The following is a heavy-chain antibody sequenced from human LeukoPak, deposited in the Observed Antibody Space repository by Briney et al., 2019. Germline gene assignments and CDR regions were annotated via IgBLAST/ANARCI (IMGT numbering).Heavy chain of an antibody. D-gene: IGHD2-15*01. J-gene: IGHJ4*02. Sequence: ASVKVSCKASGYTFTSYAMHWVRQAPGQRLEWMGWINAGNGNTKYSQKFQGRVTITRDTSASTAYMELSSLRSEDTGVYYCARDGVILVAATPSYFDYWGQGTLVTVSS. V-gene: IGHV1-3*01. CDR3: ARDGVILVAATPSYFDY. CDR2: INAGNGNT. CDR1: GYTFTSYA.